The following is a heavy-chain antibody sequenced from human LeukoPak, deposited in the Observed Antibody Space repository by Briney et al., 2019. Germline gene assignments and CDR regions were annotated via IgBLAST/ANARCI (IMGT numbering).Heavy chain of an antibody. J-gene: IGHJ1*01. Sequence: TGGPLRLSCTASGFTFSSYERNWVRQAPGKGLVGLSYISGSGTTIYYADSVQGRVTISRDNAKNSLFMEMNSLRAEDTAVYYCARGYYDSSGFYRLQHWGRGNVVTVSS. CDR2: ISGSGTTI. D-gene: IGHD3-22*01. CDR1: GFTFSSYE. V-gene: IGHV3-48*03. CDR3: ARGYYDSSGFYRLQH.